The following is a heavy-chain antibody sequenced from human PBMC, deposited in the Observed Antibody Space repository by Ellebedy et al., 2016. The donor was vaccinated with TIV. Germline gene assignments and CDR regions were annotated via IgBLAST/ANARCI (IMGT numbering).Heavy chain of an antibody. CDR3: AKDPRGGGWPYYFDY. CDR2: ISWNSGSI. V-gene: IGHV3-9*01. Sequence: SLKISXAASGFTFDDYAMHWVRQAPGKGLEWVSGISWNSGSIGYADSVKGRFTISRDNAKNSLYLQMNSLRAEDTALYYCAKDPRGGGWPYYFDYWGQGTLVTVSS. CDR1: GFTFDDYA. D-gene: IGHD6-19*01. J-gene: IGHJ4*02.